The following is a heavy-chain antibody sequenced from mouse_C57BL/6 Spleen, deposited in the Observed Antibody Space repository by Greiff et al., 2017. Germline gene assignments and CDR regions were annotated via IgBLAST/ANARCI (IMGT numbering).Heavy chain of an antibody. CDR2: ISYSGST. V-gene: IGHV3-8*01. Sequence: VQLKESGPGLAKPSQTLSLTCSVTGYSITSDYWNWIRKFPGHKLEYIGYISYSGSTYYNPSHNSRISITRDTSKNQYYLQLNSVTTDDTATYYCARCGHGSSPFAYWGQGTLVTVSA. J-gene: IGHJ3*01. CDR1: GYSITSDY. CDR3: ARCGHGSSPFAY. D-gene: IGHD1-1*01.